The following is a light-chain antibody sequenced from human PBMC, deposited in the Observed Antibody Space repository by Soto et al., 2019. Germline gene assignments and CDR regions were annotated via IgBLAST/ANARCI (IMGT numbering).Light chain of an antibody. J-gene: IGKJ2*01. V-gene: IGKV1-17*01. CDR2: GAS. Sequence: DIQMTQSPSSLSASVGDRVTITCRASQGIKNDLGWYQQKPGKAPKRLIYGASSLQSEVPSRFSGSVFGTEVTITISIRQTEDCATYLSLQHNSYPPTFGQRTKLEIK. CDR1: QGIKND. CDR3: LQHNSYPPT.